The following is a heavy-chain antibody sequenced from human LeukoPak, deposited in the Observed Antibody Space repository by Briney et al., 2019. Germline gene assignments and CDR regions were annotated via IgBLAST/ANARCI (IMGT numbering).Heavy chain of an antibody. CDR3: ARGMVVVPAAISSDAFDI. J-gene: IGHJ3*02. Sequence: ASVKVSCKASGYTFTSYGISWVRQAPGQGLEWMGWINPNSGGTNYAQKFQGWVTMTRDTSISTAYMELSRLRSDDTAVYYCARGMVVVPAAISSDAFDIWGQGTMVTVSS. CDR2: INPNSGGT. D-gene: IGHD2-2*02. CDR1: GYTFTSYG. V-gene: IGHV1-2*04.